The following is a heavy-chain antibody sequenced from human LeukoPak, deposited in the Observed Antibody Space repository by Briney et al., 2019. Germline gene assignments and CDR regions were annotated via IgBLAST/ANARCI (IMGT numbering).Heavy chain of an antibody. D-gene: IGHD3-10*01. Sequence: SETLSLTCTVSGGSISSYYWSWIRQPPGKGLEWIGYIYYSGSTNYNPSLKSRVTISVDTSKNQFSLKLSSVTAADTAVYYCYGSGSYYQGIVDYWGQGTLVTASS. CDR1: GGSISSYY. J-gene: IGHJ4*02. CDR2: IYYSGST. CDR3: YGSGSYYQGIVDY. V-gene: IGHV4-59*01.